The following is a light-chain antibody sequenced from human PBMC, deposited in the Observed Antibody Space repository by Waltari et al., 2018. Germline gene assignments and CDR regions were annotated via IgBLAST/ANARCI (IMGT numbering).Light chain of an antibody. V-gene: IGKV3-20*01. Sequence: CRASQSVTNTDLAWYQQKRGQAPRALIYGASSRASGVPDRFSGSGSGTDFTLTISRLEPEDFAVYYCQQYGTSLSTFGQGTRVEIK. CDR2: GAS. J-gene: IGKJ1*01. CDR3: QQYGTSLST. CDR1: QSVTNTD.